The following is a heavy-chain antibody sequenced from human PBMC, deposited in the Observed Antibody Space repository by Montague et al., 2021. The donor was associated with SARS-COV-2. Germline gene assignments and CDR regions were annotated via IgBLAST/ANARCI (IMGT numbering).Heavy chain of an antibody. D-gene: IGHD3/OR15-3a*01. Sequence: SETLSLTCTVSGGSISSGGYYWSWIRQHPGKGLEWIGYIYYSGSTNYNPSLESRVTISADTSKNHFSLKLRSVTAADTAVYYCAREQDWASHFDLWGQGILVTVSS. CDR3: AREQDWASHFDL. V-gene: IGHV4-61*03. CDR2: IYYSGST. CDR1: GGSISSGGYY. J-gene: IGHJ5*02.